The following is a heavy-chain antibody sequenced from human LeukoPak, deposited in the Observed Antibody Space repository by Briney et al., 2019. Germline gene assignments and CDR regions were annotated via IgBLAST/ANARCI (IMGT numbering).Heavy chain of an antibody. CDR2: ISYDGSNK. CDR1: GFTFSSYG. J-gene: IGHJ6*02. V-gene: IGHV3-30*03. D-gene: IGHD3-3*01. Sequence: GGSLRLSCAASGFTFSSYGIHWVRQAPGKGLEWVAIISYDGSNKYYADSVKGRFTISRDNSKNTLYLQMNSLRAEDTAVYYCARDRSYYDFWSGYYYYYGMDVWGQGTTVTVSS. CDR3: ARDRSYYDFWSGYYYYYGMDV.